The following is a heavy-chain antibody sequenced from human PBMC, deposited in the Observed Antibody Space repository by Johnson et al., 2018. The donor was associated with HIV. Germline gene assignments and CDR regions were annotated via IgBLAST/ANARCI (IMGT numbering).Heavy chain of an antibody. CDR1: GFSFSDYY. D-gene: IGHD2-15*01. CDR2: ISSSGSTI. J-gene: IGHJ3*01. CDR3: ARGIVEVQPRYRLLRDDVFDV. Sequence: QVQLVESGGGLVKPGKSLRLSCAASGFSFSDYYMSWIRQAPGKGLEWVSFISSSGSTIYYADSVKGRFTIPRDNSKNSLYLQMDSLRAKDTALYYCARGIVEVQPRYRLLRDDVFDVWGQGTMVTVSS. V-gene: IGHV3-11*01.